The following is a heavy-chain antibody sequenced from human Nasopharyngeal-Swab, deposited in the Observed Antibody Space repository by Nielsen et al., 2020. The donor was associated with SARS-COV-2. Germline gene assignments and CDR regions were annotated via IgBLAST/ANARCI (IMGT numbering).Heavy chain of an antibody. J-gene: IGHJ4*02. CDR2: IHQSGST. CDR3: ARERTAPGTLYYFDY. D-gene: IGHD1/OR15-1a*01. Sequence: WIRQPPGKGLEWMGFIHQSGSTTYSPSLKSRLTMSVDTSKNQFSLKLTSVTAADTALYYCARERTAPGTLYYFDYWGQGRSPSPQ. V-gene: IGHV4-30-4*01.